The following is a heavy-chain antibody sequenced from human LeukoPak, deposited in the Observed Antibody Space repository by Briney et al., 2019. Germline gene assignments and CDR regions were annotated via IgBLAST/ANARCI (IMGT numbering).Heavy chain of an antibody. D-gene: IGHD4-23*01. CDR2: ISSGSSFT. Sequence: KSGGSLRLSCEASGFTFSTSTMNWVRQAPGKGLEWVSSISSGSSFTYYTDSVRGRFTISRDNAKNSVYLQMSSLRAEDTAVYYCASRWSTDCWGQGTLVTVSS. CDR3: ASRWSTDC. CDR1: GFTFSTST. J-gene: IGHJ4*02. V-gene: IGHV3-21*01.